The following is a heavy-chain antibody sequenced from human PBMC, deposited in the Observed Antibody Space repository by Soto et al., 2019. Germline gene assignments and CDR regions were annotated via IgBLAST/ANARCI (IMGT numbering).Heavy chain of an antibody. V-gene: IGHV3-23*01. CDR3: ARSACYYPACYPYYYYVDV. CDR2: VSVTGDAT. D-gene: IGHD3-10*01. CDR1: GFNFNNYA. J-gene: IGHJ6*03. Sequence: EVQLLESGGGLVQPGGSLRLSCAASGFNFNNYAFNWVRQAPGRGLEWVSTVSVTGDATYYADSVRGRFTISRDNSRSTLFLQMSSLRAEDTAVYYCARSACYYPACYPYYYYVDVWGKGTTVTVSS.